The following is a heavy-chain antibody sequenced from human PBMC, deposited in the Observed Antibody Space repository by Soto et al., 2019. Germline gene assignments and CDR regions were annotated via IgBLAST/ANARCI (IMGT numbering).Heavy chain of an antibody. Sequence: QVQLQESGPGLVKSSETLSLICFVSGEALGSGQSYWNWIRQAPGQGREWIGQTFVTGATKYNASLKSRVTMSVDTSKSQISLTLTSVTAADSATYFCARGRSDCAGGSFGRRMDVWGQGTTVTVSS. CDR3: ARGRSDCAGGSFGRRMDV. CDR1: GEALGSGQSY. CDR2: TFVTGAT. D-gene: IGHD2-21*01. V-gene: IGHV4-61*01. J-gene: IGHJ6*02.